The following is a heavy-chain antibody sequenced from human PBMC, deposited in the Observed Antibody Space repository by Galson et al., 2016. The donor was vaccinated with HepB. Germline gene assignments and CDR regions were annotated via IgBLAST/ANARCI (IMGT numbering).Heavy chain of an antibody. Sequence: SLRLSCAASGFTFSSYTMHWVRQAPGKGLEWVSLISHDGSNKYYADFVKGRFTISRDSSKNTLYLQMNSLGAEDTAVYYCAALDYGTDYWGQGTLVTVSS. CDR2: ISHDGSNK. V-gene: IGHV3-30*04. J-gene: IGHJ4*02. CDR1: GFTFSSYT. CDR3: AALDYGTDY. D-gene: IGHD4-17*01.